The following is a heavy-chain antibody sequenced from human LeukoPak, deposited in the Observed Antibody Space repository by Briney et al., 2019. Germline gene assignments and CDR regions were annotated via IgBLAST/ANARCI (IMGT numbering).Heavy chain of an antibody. Sequence: SETLSLTCTVSGGSISSYYWSWIRQPPGKGLEWIGYIYYSGSTYYNPSLKSRVTISVDTSKNQFSLKLSSVTAADTAVYYCARVGGYSSSSRSHFDYWGQGTLVTVSS. CDR2: IYYSGST. D-gene: IGHD6-6*01. J-gene: IGHJ4*02. CDR3: ARVGGYSSSSRSHFDY. CDR1: GGSISSYY. V-gene: IGHV4-59*08.